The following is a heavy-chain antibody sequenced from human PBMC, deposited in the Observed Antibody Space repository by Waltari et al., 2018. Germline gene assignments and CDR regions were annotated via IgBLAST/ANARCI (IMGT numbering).Heavy chain of an antibody. Sequence: QVQLVESGGGVVQPGKSLRLSCVASGFSLSNYGMHWVRHTPGRGLDGVALKWSDGSVEYYADSVRGRFTVSRDNSKNILYLDMGSLRVDDTATYYCAKDAFGNTYLDYWGQGTLVTVSS. CDR1: GFSLSNYG. D-gene: IGHD3-10*01. J-gene: IGHJ4*02. CDR2: KWSDGSVE. CDR3: AKDAFGNTYLDY. V-gene: IGHV3-33*03.